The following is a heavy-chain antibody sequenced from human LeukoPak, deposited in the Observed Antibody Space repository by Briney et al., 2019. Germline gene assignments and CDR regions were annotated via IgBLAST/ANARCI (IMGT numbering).Heavy chain of an antibody. V-gene: IGHV3-21*01. Sequence: GGSLRLSCAASGFTFSSYAMSWVRQAPGKGLEWVSSISYTGTYIYYADSVKGRFTISRDNAQNSLYLQMNSLRAEDTAVYYCARAAEYSSSWYAEYFQHWGQGTLVTVSS. CDR2: ISYTGTYI. J-gene: IGHJ1*01. CDR3: ARAAEYSSSWYAEYFQH. CDR1: GFTFSSYA. D-gene: IGHD6-13*01.